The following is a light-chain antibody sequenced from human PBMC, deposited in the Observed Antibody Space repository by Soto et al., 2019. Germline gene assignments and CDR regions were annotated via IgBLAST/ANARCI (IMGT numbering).Light chain of an antibody. Sequence: DIQMTQSPSTLSASVGDRVTITCRASQSISSWLAWYQQKPGKAPKLLIYDASSLESGVPSRFSGSGSGTEFTLTISSLQPDDFATYYCQQYNSYPYTFGQGTKREIK. CDR2: DAS. V-gene: IGKV1-5*01. CDR3: QQYNSYPYT. J-gene: IGKJ2*01. CDR1: QSISSW.